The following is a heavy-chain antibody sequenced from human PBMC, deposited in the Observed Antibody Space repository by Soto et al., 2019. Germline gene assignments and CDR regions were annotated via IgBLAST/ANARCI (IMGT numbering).Heavy chain of an antibody. CDR3: GRCTSTSCHLGSDY. Sequence: QVQLVESGGGVVQPGRSLRLSCAASGFTFSNYAMHWVRQAPGKGLEWVALISYDGSNKYYADSVKGRFTISRDSSKNTLYLQMNSLRAADTAVYYCGRCTSTSCHLGSDYWGQGTLVTVSS. CDR2: ISYDGSNK. J-gene: IGHJ4*02. D-gene: IGHD2-2*01. V-gene: IGHV3-30-3*01. CDR1: GFTFSNYA.